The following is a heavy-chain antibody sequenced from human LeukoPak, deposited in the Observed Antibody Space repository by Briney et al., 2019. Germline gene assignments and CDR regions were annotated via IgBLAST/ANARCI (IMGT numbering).Heavy chain of an antibody. Sequence: GGSLRLSCAASGFTFNTYAMSWVRQAPGKGLEWVGFIRSRAYRGTTEYAASVRDRFTISRDDSKSIAYLQMNSLKIDDTAVYFCGRGPIELWLHNGIDVWGQGTTVTVSS. CDR1: GFTFNTYA. J-gene: IGHJ6*02. CDR3: GRGPIELWLHNGIDV. V-gene: IGHV3-49*04. CDR2: IRSRAYRGTT. D-gene: IGHD5-18*01.